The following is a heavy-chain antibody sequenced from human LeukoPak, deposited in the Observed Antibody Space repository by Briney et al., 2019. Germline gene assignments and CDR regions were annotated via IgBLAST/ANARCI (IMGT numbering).Heavy chain of an antibody. D-gene: IGHD3-10*01. J-gene: IGHJ4*02. V-gene: IGHV3-30-3*01. Sequence: GGSLRLSCAASGFTFSSYAMHWVRQAPGKGLEWVAVISYDGSNKYYADSVKGRFTISRDNSKNTLYLQMNSLRAEDTAVYYCAKDDSLLRFGSGVYWGQGTLVTVSS. CDR1: GFTFSSYA. CDR3: AKDDSLLRFGSGVY. CDR2: ISYDGSNK.